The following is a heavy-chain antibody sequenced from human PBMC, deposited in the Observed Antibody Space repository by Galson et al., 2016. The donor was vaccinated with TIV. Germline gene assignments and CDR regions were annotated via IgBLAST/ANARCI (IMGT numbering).Heavy chain of an antibody. Sequence: SLRLSCAASGFAFNNYYSTWIRQTPGKGLEWVSHISGSGNYRDYADSVKGRFTISRDNDKNLVYLRMNSLRAEDTAVYYCAREHPPSTVIPPPVYYSYYYDIDVWGQGTTVTVSS. D-gene: IGHD1-14*01. V-gene: IGHV3-11*06. CDR2: ISGSGNYR. CDR3: AREHPPSTVIPPPVYYSYYYDIDV. J-gene: IGHJ6*02. CDR1: GFAFNNYY.